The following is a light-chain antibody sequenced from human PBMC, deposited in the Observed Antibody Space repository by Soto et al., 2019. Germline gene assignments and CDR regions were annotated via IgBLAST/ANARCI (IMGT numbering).Light chain of an antibody. CDR1: QSLSSIY. Sequence: EIVLTQSPGTLSLSPGQGATLSCRASQSLSSIYLAWYQQKPGQAPRLLIYGASSRATGIPDRFSGSGSGTDFTLTISRLEPEDFAVYYCQQRQYWPPITFGRGTRLEIK. CDR3: QQRQYWPPIT. CDR2: GAS. V-gene: IGKV3D-20*02. J-gene: IGKJ5*01.